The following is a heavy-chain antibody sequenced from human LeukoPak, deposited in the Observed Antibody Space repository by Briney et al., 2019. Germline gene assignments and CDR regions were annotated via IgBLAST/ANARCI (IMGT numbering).Heavy chain of an antibody. J-gene: IGHJ4*02. Sequence: KASATLSLTCAVYGGSFSGYYWSWIRQPPGKGLEWIGEINHSGSTNYNPSLKSRVTISVDTSKNQFSLKLSSVTAADTAVYYCARGGIAVARPLDYWGQGTLVTVSS. CDR1: GGSFSGYY. CDR2: INHSGST. V-gene: IGHV4-34*01. D-gene: IGHD6-19*01. CDR3: ARGGIAVARPLDY.